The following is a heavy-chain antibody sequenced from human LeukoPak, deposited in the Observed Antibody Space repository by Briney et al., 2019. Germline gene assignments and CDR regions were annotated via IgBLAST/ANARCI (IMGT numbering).Heavy chain of an antibody. Sequence: ASVKVSCKTSGYSFTGYFMHWVRQAPGQGLEWMGWSNPNSGDTKYTQRFQGRVTMTRDTSINTAYMELRRLTSDDTAVYYCARVPSMIRGVVNYGMDVWGQGTTVTVSS. V-gene: IGHV1-2*02. CDR3: ARVPSMIRGVVNYGMDV. CDR2: SNPNSGDT. J-gene: IGHJ6*02. D-gene: IGHD3-10*01. CDR1: GYSFTGYF.